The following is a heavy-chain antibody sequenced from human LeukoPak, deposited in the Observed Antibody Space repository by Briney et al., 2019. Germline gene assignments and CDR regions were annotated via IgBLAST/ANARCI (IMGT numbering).Heavy chain of an antibody. Sequence: SETLSLTCTVSGGSISNYYWSWIRQPPGKGLEWIGYIYSSGHTNYNPSLKNRDTISVDTSKNQFSLNLTSVTAADTAVYYCARHFSGAAAPLPFDYWGPGTLFTVSS. J-gene: IGHJ4*02. CDR3: ARHFSGAAAPLPFDY. V-gene: IGHV4-59*08. CDR1: GGSISNYY. D-gene: IGHD6-13*01. CDR2: IYSSGHT.